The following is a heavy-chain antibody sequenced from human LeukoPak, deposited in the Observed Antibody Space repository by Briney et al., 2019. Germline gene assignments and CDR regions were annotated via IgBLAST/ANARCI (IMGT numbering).Heavy chain of an antibody. CDR3: ARVRYYYNSFEAFDI. CDR2: IIPIFGTA. V-gene: IGHV1-69*13. Sequence: SVKVSCKASGGTFSGYAISWVRQAPGQGLEWMGGIIPIFGTANYAQKFQGRVTITADESTSTAYMELSSLRSEDTAVYYCARVRYYYNSFEAFDIWGQGTMVTVSS. J-gene: IGHJ3*02. D-gene: IGHD3-10*01. CDR1: GGTFSGYA.